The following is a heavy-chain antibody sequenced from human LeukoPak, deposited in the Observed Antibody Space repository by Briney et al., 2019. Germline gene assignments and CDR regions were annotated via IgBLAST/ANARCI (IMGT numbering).Heavy chain of an antibody. CDR1: GFTFSSYS. CDR2: ISSSSSYI. D-gene: IGHD3-3*01. Sequence: GGSLRLSCAASGFTFSSYSMNWVRQAPGKGLEWVSSISSSSSYIYYADSVKGRFTISRDNAKNSLYLQINSLRAEDTAVYYCARNDFWNGFDYWGQGTLVTVSS. V-gene: IGHV3-21*01. CDR3: ARNDFWNGFDY. J-gene: IGHJ4*02.